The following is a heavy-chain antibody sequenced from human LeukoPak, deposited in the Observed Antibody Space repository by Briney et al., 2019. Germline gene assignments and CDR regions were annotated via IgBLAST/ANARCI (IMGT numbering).Heavy chain of an antibody. CDR3: ARARVPGIAVAVLDY. CDR2: INHSGST. J-gene: IGHJ4*02. D-gene: IGHD6-19*01. Sequence: SETLSLTCAVYGGSFSGYYWSWIRQPPGKGLEWIGEINHSGSTNYNPSLKSRVTISVDTSKNQFSLKLSSVTAADTAVYYCARARVPGIAVAVLDYWGQGTLVTVSS. CDR1: GGSFSGYY. V-gene: IGHV4-34*01.